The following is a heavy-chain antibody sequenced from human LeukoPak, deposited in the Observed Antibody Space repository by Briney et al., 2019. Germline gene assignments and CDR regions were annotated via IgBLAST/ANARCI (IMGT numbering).Heavy chain of an antibody. V-gene: IGHV1-18*01. Sequence: ASVKVSCKASGYTFTSYGISWVRQAPGQGLEWMGWISAYNGNTNYAQKLQGRVTMTTDTSTSTAYMELRSLRSDDTAVYYYARHGYYDYVWGSYRWYWFDPWGQGTLVTVSS. CDR2: ISAYNGNT. CDR1: GYTFTSYG. J-gene: IGHJ5*02. D-gene: IGHD3-16*02. CDR3: ARHGYYDYVWGSYRWYWFDP.